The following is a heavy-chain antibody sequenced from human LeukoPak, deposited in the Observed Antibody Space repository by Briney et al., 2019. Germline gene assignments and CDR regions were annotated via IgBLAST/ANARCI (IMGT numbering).Heavy chain of an antibody. CDR2: IYYSGST. CDR3: ARVVLEVVSPPYYFDY. V-gene: IGHV4-39*07. CDR1: GGSISSSSYY. Sequence: SETLSLTCTVSGGSISSSSYYWGWIRQPPGKGLEWIGSIYYSGSTYYNPSLKSRVTISVDTSKNQFSLKLSSVTAADTAVYYCARVVLEVVSPPYYFDYWGQGTLVTVSS. J-gene: IGHJ4*02. D-gene: IGHD2-15*01.